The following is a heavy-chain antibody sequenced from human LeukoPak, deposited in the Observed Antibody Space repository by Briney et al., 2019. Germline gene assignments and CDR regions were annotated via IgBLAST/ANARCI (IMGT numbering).Heavy chain of an antibody. D-gene: IGHD3-9*01. CDR1: GFIFTGYF. V-gene: IGHV3-7*01. J-gene: IGHJ4*02. CDR2: IKHDGSEK. CDR3: ARDGLNYDIGNY. Sequence: GGSLRLSCAASGFIFTGYFMSWVRQAPGKGLEWVASIKHDGSEKYYVDSVRGRFTISRDNTKNLLYLQMSSLRAEDTAVYYCARDGLNYDIGNYWGQGTLVTVSS.